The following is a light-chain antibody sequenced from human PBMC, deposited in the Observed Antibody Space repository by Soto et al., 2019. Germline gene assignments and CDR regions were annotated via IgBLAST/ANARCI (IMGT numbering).Light chain of an antibody. CDR3: AAWDDSLSGYVT. CDR1: SSNIGSNP. J-gene: IGLJ2*01. CDR2: SNT. V-gene: IGLV1-44*01. Sequence: QSVLTQPPSASGTPGQRVTISCSGSSSNIGSNPVSWYQQLPGTTPKLLIYSNTQRPSGVPDRFSGSKSGTSASLAISGLQSEDEADYYCAAWDDSLSGYVTFGGGTKVTVI.